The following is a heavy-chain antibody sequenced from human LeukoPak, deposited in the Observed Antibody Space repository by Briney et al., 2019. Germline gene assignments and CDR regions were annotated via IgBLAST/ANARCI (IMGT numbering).Heavy chain of an antibody. CDR1: GYTFTSYY. Sequence: ASVKVSCKASGYTFTSYYMHWVRQAPGQGLEWMGIINPSGGSTSYAQKFQGRVTMTRDTSTSTVYMELSSLRSEDTAVYYCARDSGIVVVPAAMAFDYWAREPWSPSPQ. CDR3: ARDSGIVVVPAAMAFDY. V-gene: IGHV1-46*01. D-gene: IGHD2-2*01. CDR2: INPSGGST. J-gene: IGHJ4*02.